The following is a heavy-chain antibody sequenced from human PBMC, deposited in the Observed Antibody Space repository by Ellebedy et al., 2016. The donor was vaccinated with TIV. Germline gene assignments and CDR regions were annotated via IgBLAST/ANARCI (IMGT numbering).Heavy chain of an antibody. V-gene: IGHV1-46*01. Sequence: AASVKVSCKASGYSFGSSYLHWVRQAPGQGLEWVGIIDPRGGRIDYAQKFKDRVIMSRDKSTNPVYMELSSMRSEDTAIYYCARADEGDPLDYWGQGTLVTVSS. CDR2: IDPRGGRI. CDR1: GYSFGSSY. CDR3: ARADEGDPLDY. D-gene: IGHD3-10*01. J-gene: IGHJ4*02.